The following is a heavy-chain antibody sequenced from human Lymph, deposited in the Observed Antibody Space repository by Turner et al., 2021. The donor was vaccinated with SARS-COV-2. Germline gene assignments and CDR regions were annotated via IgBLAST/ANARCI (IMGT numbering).Heavy chain of an antibody. D-gene: IGHD6-19*01. V-gene: IGHV1-24*01. CDR2: FDPEDGAT. J-gene: IGHJ6*02. Sequence: QVHLVQSGAEVKKPGASVKVSCKVSGYTLTELPMHWVRQAPGKGLEWMGGFDPEDGATIYAQKFQGRVTMTVDTSTDTAYMELSSLRSEDTAVYYCATDRKKWLVQTGDGMDVWGQGTTVTVSS. CDR1: GYTLTELP. CDR3: ATDRKKWLVQTGDGMDV.